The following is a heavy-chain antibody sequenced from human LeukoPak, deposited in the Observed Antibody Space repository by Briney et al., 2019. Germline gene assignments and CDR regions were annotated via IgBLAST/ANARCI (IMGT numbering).Heavy chain of an antibody. CDR1: GFTFDDYA. J-gene: IGHJ6*03. Sequence: GGSLRLSCAASGFTFDDYAMHWVRQAPGKGLEWVSGISWNSGSIGYADSVKGRFTISRDNAKNSLYPQMNSLRAEDTALYYCAKGYGSGSSPYYMDVWGKGTTVTVSS. CDR3: AKGYGSGSSPYYMDV. CDR2: ISWNSGSI. D-gene: IGHD3-10*01. V-gene: IGHV3-9*01.